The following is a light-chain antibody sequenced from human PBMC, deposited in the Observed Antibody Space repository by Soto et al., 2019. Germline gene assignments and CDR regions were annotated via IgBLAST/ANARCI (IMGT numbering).Light chain of an antibody. CDR2: GTH. J-gene: IGLJ2*01. V-gene: IGLV1-47*01. CDR3: VSWDGSLNSLL. Sequence: QSVLTQPPSASGTPGLRVTISCSGSSSNIGSNFVYWYQHLPGAAPKLLIYGTHQRPSGVPDRFSASKSGASASLAISGLRSYDEADYYCVSWDGSLNSLLFGGGTQLTVL. CDR1: SSNIGSNF.